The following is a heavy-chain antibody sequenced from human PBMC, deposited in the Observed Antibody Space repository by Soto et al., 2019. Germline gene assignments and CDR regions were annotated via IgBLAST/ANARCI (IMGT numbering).Heavy chain of an antibody. CDR3: ARMNYYDTSGYPFDY. CDR1: GVSISSFY. Sequence: SSGTPFLTCTAPGVSISSFYLGWVLQPPGKGLEWIGYIYFRGTPNSNPSLKSRVTMSADTSKNQFSLKLNSVTAADTAVYYCARMNYYDTSGYPFDYWGQGMMFTVSS. J-gene: IGHJ4*02. D-gene: IGHD3-22*01. CDR2: IYFRGTP. V-gene: IGHV4-59*01.